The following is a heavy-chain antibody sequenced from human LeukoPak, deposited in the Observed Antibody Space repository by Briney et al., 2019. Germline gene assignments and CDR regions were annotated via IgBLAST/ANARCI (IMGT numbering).Heavy chain of an antibody. D-gene: IGHD3-22*01. CDR1: GFTFSSYA. J-gene: IGHJ3*02. CDR3: AKVGYYYDSSAYSRDAFDI. V-gene: IGHV3-23*01. Sequence: GGSLRLSCAASGFTFSSYAMSWVRQAPGKGLEWVSAISGSGGSTYYADSVKGRFTISRDNSKNTLYLQMNSLRAEDTAVYYCAKVGYYYDSSAYSRDAFDIWGQGTMVTVSS. CDR2: ISGSGGST.